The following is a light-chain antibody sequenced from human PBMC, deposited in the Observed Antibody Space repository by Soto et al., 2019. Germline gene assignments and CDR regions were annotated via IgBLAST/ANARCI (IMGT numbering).Light chain of an antibody. CDR3: AAWDDSLNGVV. CDR1: SSNIGSNA. V-gene: IGLV1-44*01. J-gene: IGLJ2*01. CDR2: NNN. Sequence: QSVLTQPPSASGTPGQRVTITCSGSSSNIGSNAVNWYQQLPGTAPKLLIYNNNQRPSGVPDRLSGSKSGTSASLAISGLQSEDEADYHCAAWDDSLNGVVFGGGTKLTVL.